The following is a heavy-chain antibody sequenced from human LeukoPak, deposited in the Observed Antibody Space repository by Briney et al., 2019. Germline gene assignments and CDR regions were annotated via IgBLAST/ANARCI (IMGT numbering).Heavy chain of an antibody. CDR1: GFTFSDYA. J-gene: IGHJ4*02. CDR3: ASGGIAVAGYFEY. CDR2: ISYDGSNK. Sequence: GGSLRLSCVASGFTFSDYAMHWVRQAPGKGLEWVAVISYDGSNKYYADSVKGRFTFSRDNSKNTLYLQMNSLRAEDTALYYCASGGIAVAGYFEYWGQGTLVTVSS. D-gene: IGHD6-19*01. V-gene: IGHV3-30*03.